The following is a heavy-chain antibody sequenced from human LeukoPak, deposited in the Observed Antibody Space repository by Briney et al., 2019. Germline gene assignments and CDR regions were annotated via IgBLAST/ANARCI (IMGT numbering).Heavy chain of an antibody. Sequence: ASVKVSCKASGYTFTDFYMNWVRQAPGQGLEWMGIINPSGASTRYAQNFQGRVTMTRDTSTSTVYMELNSLRSEDTAVYYCARADRRRPPSSIGWYSENIFDYWGQGTLVTVSS. CDR1: GYTFTDFY. D-gene: IGHD6-13*01. J-gene: IGHJ4*02. V-gene: IGHV1-46*01. CDR3: ARADRRRPPSSIGWYSENIFDY. CDR2: INPSGAST.